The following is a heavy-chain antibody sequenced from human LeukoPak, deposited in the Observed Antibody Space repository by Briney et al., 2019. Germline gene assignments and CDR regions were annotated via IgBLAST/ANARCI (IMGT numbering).Heavy chain of an antibody. V-gene: IGHV4-4*02. CDR3: AVLIGYCSGGSCYTFDY. CDR2: IYHSGST. J-gene: IGHJ4*02. D-gene: IGHD2-15*01. Sequence: SETLSLTCAVSGGSISSSNWWSWVRQPPGKGLEWIGEIYHSGSTNYNPSLKSRVTISVDTSKNQFSLKLSSVTAADTAVYYCAVLIGYCSGGSCYTFDYWGQGTLVTVSS. CDR1: GGSISSSNW.